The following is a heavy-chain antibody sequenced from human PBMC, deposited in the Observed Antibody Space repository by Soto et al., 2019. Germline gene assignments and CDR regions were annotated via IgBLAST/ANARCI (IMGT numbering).Heavy chain of an antibody. D-gene: IGHD2-2*01. CDR1: GFTFSSYA. J-gene: IGHJ3*02. Sequence: GSRLSCAASGFTFSSYAMSWVRQAPGKGLEWVSSISSSGSNIYYADSVKGRFTISRDNAKNTLYLQMNSLRAEDTAVYYCARTLDIVVVPAAFDAFDIWGQGTMVTVSS. CDR2: ISSSGSNI. V-gene: IGHV3-21*01. CDR3: ARTLDIVVVPAAFDAFDI.